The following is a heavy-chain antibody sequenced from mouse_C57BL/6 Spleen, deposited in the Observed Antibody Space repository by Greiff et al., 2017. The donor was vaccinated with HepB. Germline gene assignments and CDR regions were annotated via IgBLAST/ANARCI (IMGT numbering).Heavy chain of an antibody. CDR3: TRDSYDGYYDYWYFDV. J-gene: IGHJ1*03. CDR2: ISSGGDYI. D-gene: IGHD2-3*01. CDR1: GFTFSSYA. V-gene: IGHV5-9-1*02. Sequence: EVQLVESGEGLVKPGGSLKLSCAASGFTFSSYAMSWVRQTPEKRPEWVAYISSGGDYIYYADTVKGRFTISRDNARNTLYLQMSSLKSEDTAMYYCTRDSYDGYYDYWYFDVWGTGTTVTVSS.